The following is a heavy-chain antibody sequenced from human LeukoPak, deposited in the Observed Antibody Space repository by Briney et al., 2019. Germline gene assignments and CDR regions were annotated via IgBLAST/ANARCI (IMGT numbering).Heavy chain of an antibody. J-gene: IGHJ4*02. D-gene: IGHD3-22*01. CDR3: ARAGYYDGSGYRTYYFDY. Sequence: ASVKVSCKASGYTFTSYYMHWVRQAPGQGLEWMGIINPSGGSTSYAQKFQGRVTMTRDTSTSTVYMELSSLRSEDTAVYYCARAGYYDGSGYRTYYFDYWGQGTLVTVSS. V-gene: IGHV1-46*01. CDR2: INPSGGST. CDR1: GYTFTSYY.